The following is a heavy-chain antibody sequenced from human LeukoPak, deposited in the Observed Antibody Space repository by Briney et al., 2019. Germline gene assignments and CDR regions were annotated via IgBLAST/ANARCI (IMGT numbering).Heavy chain of an antibody. CDR3: ARDRTTVTTGYYGMDV. Sequence: ASVKVSCKASGYTFTGYYMHWVRQAPGQGLEWMGWINPNTGVTNYAQKFQGRVTLTRDTSIITAYMELTRLRSDDTAVYFCARDRTTVTTGYYGMDVWGQGTTVTVSS. D-gene: IGHD4-17*01. V-gene: IGHV1-2*02. CDR1: GYTFTGYY. CDR2: INPNTGVT. J-gene: IGHJ6*02.